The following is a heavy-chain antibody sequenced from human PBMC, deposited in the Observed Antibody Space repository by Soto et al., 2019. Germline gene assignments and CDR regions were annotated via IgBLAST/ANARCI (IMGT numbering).Heavy chain of an antibody. CDR1: GFTFSSYV. V-gene: IGHV3-23*01. D-gene: IGHD3-3*01. J-gene: IGHJ4*02. Sequence: EVQLLDSGGDLVQPGGSLRLSCAASGFTFSSYVMSWVRQAPGKGLEWVSAISGSGGSTYSADSVKGRFTISRDNSKNTLYLQMDSLRAEDTALYYCATGNNLEWFLSPIAYWGQGTLVTVSS. CDR3: ATGNNLEWFLSPIAY. CDR2: ISGSGGST.